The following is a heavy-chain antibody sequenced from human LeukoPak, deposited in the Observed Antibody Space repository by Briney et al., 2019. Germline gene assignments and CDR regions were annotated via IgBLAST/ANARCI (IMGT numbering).Heavy chain of an antibody. V-gene: IGHV3-9*01. Sequence: PGGSLRLSCAASGFTFDDYAVHWVRQAPGKGLEWVSGISWNGGSIGYADSVKGRFTISRDNAKNSLYLQMNSLRAEDTALYYCAKDDYGDYGGAFDYWGQGTLVTVSS. CDR1: GFTFDDYA. D-gene: IGHD4-17*01. CDR3: AKDDYGDYGGAFDY. CDR2: ISWNGGSI. J-gene: IGHJ4*02.